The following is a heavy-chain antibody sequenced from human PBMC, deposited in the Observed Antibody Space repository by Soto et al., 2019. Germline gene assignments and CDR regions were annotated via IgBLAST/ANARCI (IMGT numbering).Heavy chain of an antibody. CDR1: VYSFTSYW. CDR3: ARHSGGNNNWFDP. J-gene: IGHJ5*02. V-gene: IGHV5-10-1*01. CDR2: IDPSDSYT. D-gene: IGHD2-15*01. Sequence: PGETLKISCKGSVYSFTSYWISWVRQMPGKGLEWMGRIDPSDSYTNYSPSFQGHVTISADKSISTAYLQWSSLKASDTAMYYCARHSGGNNNWFDPWGQGTLVTVS.